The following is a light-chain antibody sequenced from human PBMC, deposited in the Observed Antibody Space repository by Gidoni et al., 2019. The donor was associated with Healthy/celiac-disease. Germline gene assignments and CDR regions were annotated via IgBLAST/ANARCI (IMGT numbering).Light chain of an antibody. CDR1: QSVSSN. Sequence: EIVMTQSPATLSVSPGERATLSCRASQSVSSNLAWYQQKPGQAPRLLIYGASTRATGIPARFSGSGSGTEFPLTISSRQSEDFAVSYCQQYNNWPTFGQGTKVEIK. CDR3: QQYNNWPT. CDR2: GAS. V-gene: IGKV3-15*01. J-gene: IGKJ1*01.